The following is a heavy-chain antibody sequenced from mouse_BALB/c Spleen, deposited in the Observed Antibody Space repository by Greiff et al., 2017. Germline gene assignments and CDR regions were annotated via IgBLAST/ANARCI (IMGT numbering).Heavy chain of an antibody. CDR2: ISTYYGDA. J-gene: IGHJ3*01. CDR1: GYTFTDYA. D-gene: IGHD1-3*01. V-gene: IGHV1S137*01. CDR3: AREWSTRWFAY. Sequence: QVQLQQSGAELVRPGVSVKISCKGSGYTFTDYAMHWVKQSHAKSLEWIGVISTYYGDASYNQKFKGKATMTVDKSSSTAYMKLARLTSEDSAIYYWAREWSTRWFAYWGQGTLVTVSA.